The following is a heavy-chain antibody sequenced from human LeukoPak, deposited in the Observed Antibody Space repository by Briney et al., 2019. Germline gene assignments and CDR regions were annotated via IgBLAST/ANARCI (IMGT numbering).Heavy chain of an antibody. J-gene: IGHJ4*02. Sequence: PGGSLRLSCAASGFTFDDYTMHWVRQAPGKGLEWVSLISWDGGSTYYADSVKGRFTISRDNSKNSLYLRMNSLRTEDTALYYCAKDINPYSDRWGGYDYWGQGTLVTVSS. CDR2: ISWDGGST. CDR1: GFTFDDYT. CDR3: AKDINPYSDRWGGYDY. V-gene: IGHV3-43*01. D-gene: IGHD7-27*01.